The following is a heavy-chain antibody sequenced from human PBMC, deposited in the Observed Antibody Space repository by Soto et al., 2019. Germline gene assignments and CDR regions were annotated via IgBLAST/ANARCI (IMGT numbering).Heavy chain of an antibody. CDR3: ARLVYDSRLNYLYFDH. CDR2: VYNDGSA. V-gene: IGHV4-4*02. CDR1: GVSISSGNW. D-gene: IGHD3-22*01. Sequence: SETLSLTCDVSGVSISSGNWWSWVRQPPGKGLEWIAEVYNDGSANYHPSLESRATISVDRSKNQFSLRLSSVTAADTGKYYCARLVYDSRLNYLYFDHWGQG. J-gene: IGHJ4*02.